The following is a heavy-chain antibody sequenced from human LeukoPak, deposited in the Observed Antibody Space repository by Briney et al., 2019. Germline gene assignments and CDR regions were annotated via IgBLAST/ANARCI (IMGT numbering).Heavy chain of an antibody. V-gene: IGHV3-9*01. J-gene: IGHJ6*02. CDR1: GFTFSSYG. D-gene: IGHD3-3*01. CDR3: VKDRDFWSGLDV. Sequence: GGSLRLSCAASGFTFSSYGMLWVRQVPGKGLEWVSGISWQSNTRKYADSVRGRFTISRDNAKNSLYLQMNSLKLEDTALYYCVKDRDFWSGLDVWGQGTMVTVS. CDR2: ISWQSNTR.